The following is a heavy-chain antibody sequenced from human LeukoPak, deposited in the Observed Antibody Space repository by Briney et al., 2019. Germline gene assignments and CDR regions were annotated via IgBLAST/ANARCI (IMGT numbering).Heavy chain of an antibody. CDR2: IKQDGSEK. D-gene: IGHD3-22*01. CDR3: ARDGDVSGYSD. CDR1: GFTRSSYW. V-gene: IGHV3-7*01. J-gene: IGHJ4*02. Sequence: GGSLRLSCAASGFTRSSYWMSWVRQAPGKGLEWVANIKQDGSEKYYVDSVKGRFAISRDNAKNSLYLQMNSLRAEDTAVYYCARDGDVSGYSDWGQGTLVTVSS.